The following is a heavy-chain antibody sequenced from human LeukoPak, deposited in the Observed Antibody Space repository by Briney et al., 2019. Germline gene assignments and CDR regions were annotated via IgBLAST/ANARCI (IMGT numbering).Heavy chain of an antibody. CDR2: IIPIFGTA. D-gene: IGHD3-10*02. V-gene: IGHV1-69*05. CDR3: ARAPMSVLGHSWFDP. Sequence: GSSVKVSCKASGGTFSSYAISWVRQAPGQGLEWMGRIIPIFGTANYAQKFQGRVTITTDESTSTAYMELSSLRSEDTAVYYCARAPMSVLGHSWFDPWGQGTLVTVSS. J-gene: IGHJ5*02. CDR1: GGTFSSYA.